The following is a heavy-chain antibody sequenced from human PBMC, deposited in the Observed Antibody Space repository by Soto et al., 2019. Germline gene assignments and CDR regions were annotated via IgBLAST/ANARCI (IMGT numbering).Heavy chain of an antibody. D-gene: IGHD2-8*01. CDR1: GFTFSTYA. J-gene: IGHJ3*02. CDR3: AKDLSYCSNGVCYGHAFDI. CDR2: ISGSGGTT. V-gene: IGHV3-23*01. Sequence: GGSLRLSCTASGFTFSTYAMNWVRQAPGKGLEWVSGISGSGGTTDYADSVKGRFTISRDNSKNTLYLQMNSLRAEDTAVYYCAKDLSYCSNGVCYGHAFDIWGQGTMVTVSS.